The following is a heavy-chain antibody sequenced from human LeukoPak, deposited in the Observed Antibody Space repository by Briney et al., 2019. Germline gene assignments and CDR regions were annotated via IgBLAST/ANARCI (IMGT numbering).Heavy chain of an antibody. V-gene: IGHV1-2*02. CDR2: INPNSGYA. Sequence: GASVKVSCKASGYIFTTYYIHWVRQAPGQGLEWMGWINPNSGYANYAQRFQGRVTMTRDTSLSAAYMELSRLIYDDTAVYFCARGPDSGSYFPYDSWGQGTLVTVSS. CDR3: ARGPDSGSYFPYDS. CDR1: GYIFTTYY. D-gene: IGHD1-26*01. J-gene: IGHJ4*02.